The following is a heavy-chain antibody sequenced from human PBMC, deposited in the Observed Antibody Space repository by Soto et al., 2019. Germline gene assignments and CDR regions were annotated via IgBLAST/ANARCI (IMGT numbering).Heavy chain of an antibody. Sequence: QVQLVQAGAEVKKPGASVQVSCKASGGTFTTYSFLWVRQAPGQGLEWLGSVTPSIESPTYAQKFQDRDTISADESTRTAFLELRSLRSDDTAVYFCARGSEEWYNLGFFDSWGQGTLVTVSS. D-gene: IGHD3-3*01. CDR3: ARGSEEWYNLGFFDS. V-gene: IGHV1-69*18. J-gene: IGHJ4*02. CDR1: GGTFTTYS. CDR2: VTPSIESP.